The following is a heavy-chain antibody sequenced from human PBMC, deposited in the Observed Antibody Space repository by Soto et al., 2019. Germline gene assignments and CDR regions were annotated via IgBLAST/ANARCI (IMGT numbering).Heavy chain of an antibody. D-gene: IGHD4-4*01. Sequence: QVQLVQSGAEVKKPGSSVKVSCKASGGTFSSYSISWVRQAPGHWLEWMGGIIPIFGTANYAQKFQGRVTITEDKSTSTAYMELSSLRSEDTAVYYWAREFTVTTGLHFDPWGQGTLVNVSS. CDR2: IIPIFGTA. CDR1: GGTFSSYS. CDR3: AREFTVTTGLHFDP. V-gene: IGHV1-69*06. J-gene: IGHJ5*02.